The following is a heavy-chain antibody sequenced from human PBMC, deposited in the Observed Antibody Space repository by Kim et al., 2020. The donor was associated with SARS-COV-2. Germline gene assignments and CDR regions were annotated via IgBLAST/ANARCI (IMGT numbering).Heavy chain of an antibody. CDR1: GFTFSSYT. Sequence: GGSLRLSCAASGFTFSSYTMNWVRQAPGKGLEWVSFISSSSSYISYADSVKGRFTISRENAKNSLYLQMNSLRAEDTAIYYCAISHMGFDYWGQGTLVTV. CDR3: AISHMGFDY. CDR2: ISSSSSYI. J-gene: IGHJ4*02. V-gene: IGHV3-21*01.